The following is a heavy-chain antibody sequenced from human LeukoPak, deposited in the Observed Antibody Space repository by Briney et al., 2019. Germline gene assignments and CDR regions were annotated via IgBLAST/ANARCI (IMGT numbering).Heavy chain of an antibody. J-gene: IGHJ4*02. CDR1: GFIFSNYA. D-gene: IGHD1-1*01. CDR3: AKDFVGTGNFRGGDY. V-gene: IGHV3-23*01. CDR2: ISRIGGST. Sequence: GGSLRLSCAASGFIFSNYALAWVRQAPGKGLEWVSGISRIGGSTHYADSVKGWFTISRDNSKNILYLQMNSLRAEDTALYYCAKDFVGTGNFRGGDYWGQGTLVTVSS.